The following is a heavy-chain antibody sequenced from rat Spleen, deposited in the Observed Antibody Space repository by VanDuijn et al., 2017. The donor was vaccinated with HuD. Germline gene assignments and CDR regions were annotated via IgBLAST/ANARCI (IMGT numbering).Heavy chain of an antibody. CDR1: VYSIKSSY. CDR3: ARFEGAWYFDF. J-gene: IGHJ1*01. CDR2: INHSGNT. D-gene: IGHD1-11*01. V-gene: IGHV3-1*01. Sequence: EVQLQESGPGLVKPSQSLSLTCSVTVYSIKSSYRWNWIRKFPGNKMEWIGHINHSGNTSYNPSLKSRISITRDTSKNQFFLQLNSVTAEDTATYYCARFEGAWYFDFWGPGTMVTVSS.